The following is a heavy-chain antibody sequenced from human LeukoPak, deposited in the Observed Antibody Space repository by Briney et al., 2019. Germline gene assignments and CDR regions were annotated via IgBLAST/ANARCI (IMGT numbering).Heavy chain of an antibody. D-gene: IGHD2-21*02. Sequence: GGSLRLSCAASGFTFSSYAMSWVRQAPGKGLEWVSAISGSGGSTYYADSVKGRFTISRDNSKNTLYLQMNSLRAEDTAVYYCAKGGAYCGGDCQRASGYFDYWGQGTPVTVSS. J-gene: IGHJ4*02. CDR3: AKGGAYCGGDCQRASGYFDY. CDR2: ISGSGGST. V-gene: IGHV3-23*01. CDR1: GFTFSSYA.